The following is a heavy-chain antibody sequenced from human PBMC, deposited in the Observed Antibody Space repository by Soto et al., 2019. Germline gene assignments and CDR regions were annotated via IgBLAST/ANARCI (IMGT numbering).Heavy chain of an antibody. V-gene: IGHV3-9*01. CDR2: ISWNSGSI. CDR1: GFTFDDYA. CDR3: AKDAPIVVVPAAMSGTMYYYYYYMDV. D-gene: IGHD2-2*01. J-gene: IGHJ6*03. Sequence: PGGSLRLSCAASGFTFDDYAMHWVRQAPGKGLEWVSGISWNSGSIGYADSVKGRFTISRDNAKNSLYLQMNSLRAEDTALYYCAKDAPIVVVPAAMSGTMYYYYYYMDVWGKGTTVTVSS.